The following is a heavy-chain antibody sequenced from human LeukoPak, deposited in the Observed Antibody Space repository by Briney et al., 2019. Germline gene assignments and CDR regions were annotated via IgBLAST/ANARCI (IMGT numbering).Heavy chain of an antibody. Sequence: GGSLRLSCATSGFTFDDYGMSWVRQAPGKGLEWVSSISRSATTIYYADSVKGRFTISRDNAKNSLYLQMNSLRAEDTAVYYCARVGVFSSSWLLHWGQGTLVTVSS. D-gene: IGHD6-13*01. CDR2: ISRSATTI. CDR1: GFTFDDYG. V-gene: IGHV3-48*03. J-gene: IGHJ4*02. CDR3: ARVGVFSSSWLLH.